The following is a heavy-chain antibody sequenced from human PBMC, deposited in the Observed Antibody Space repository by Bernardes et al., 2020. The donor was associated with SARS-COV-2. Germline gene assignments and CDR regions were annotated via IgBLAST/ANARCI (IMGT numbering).Heavy chain of an antibody. CDR3: ASVTWSSHDGFDI. CDR1: GYTFTDYH. J-gene: IGHJ3*02. CDR2: MYPKTGDT. V-gene: IGHV1-2*02. D-gene: IGHD6-13*01. Sequence: VKVSCKASGYTFTDYHIHWVRQAPGQGLEWMGWMYPKTGDTRFAQNFQGRVSMTRDTSVSTAYMELSRLRFDDTGVYYCASVTWSSHDGFDIWGQGTMVTVSS.